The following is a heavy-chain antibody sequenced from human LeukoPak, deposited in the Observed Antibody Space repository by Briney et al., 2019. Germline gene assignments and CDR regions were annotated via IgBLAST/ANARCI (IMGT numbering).Heavy chain of an antibody. Sequence: RASVKVSCKASGYTFTSYGISWVRQAPGQGLEWMGWISAYNGNTNYAQKLQGRVTMTTDTSTSTAYMELRSLRSDDTAVYYCARVLYSSSYLDYYYYMDVWGKGTTVTVSS. CDR2: ISAYNGNT. V-gene: IGHV1-18*01. J-gene: IGHJ6*03. D-gene: IGHD6-13*01. CDR3: ARVLYSSSYLDYYYYMDV. CDR1: GYTFTSYG.